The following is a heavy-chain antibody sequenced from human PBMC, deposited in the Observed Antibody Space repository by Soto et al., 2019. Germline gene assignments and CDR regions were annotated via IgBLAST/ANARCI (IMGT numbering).Heavy chain of an antibody. CDR2: ISYSGST. Sequence: PSETLSLTCTVSGGSISSDSYYWGWIRQSPEKGLEWIASISYSGSTYYNPTLKSRLIISVDTSKNQFSLKLSPVTAADTAVYYCARSAHYYGSGSFFGYYYYGMDVWGQGTTVTVSS. CDR3: ARSAHYYGSGSFFGYYYYGMDV. D-gene: IGHD3-10*01. J-gene: IGHJ6*02. CDR1: GGSISSDSYY. V-gene: IGHV4-39*01.